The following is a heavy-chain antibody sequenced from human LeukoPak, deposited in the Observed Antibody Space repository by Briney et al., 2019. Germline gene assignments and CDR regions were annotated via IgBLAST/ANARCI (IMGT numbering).Heavy chain of an antibody. Sequence: GGSLRLSCAASGFTVSSNYMSWVRQAPGTGLEGGSVIYSGGSTYYAASVTGRFTISRDNSKNRLYLQMSSVRAEDTAVYYCARGLSEGDCALLDYNYGMDVWGQGTTVTVSS. V-gene: IGHV3-53*01. CDR2: IYSGGST. D-gene: IGHD2-21*02. CDR3: ARGLSEGDCALLDYNYGMDV. CDR1: GFTVSSNY. J-gene: IGHJ6*02.